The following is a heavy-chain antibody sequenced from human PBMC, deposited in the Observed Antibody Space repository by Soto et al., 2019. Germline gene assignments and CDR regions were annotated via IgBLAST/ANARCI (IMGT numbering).Heavy chain of an antibody. CDR1: GGSISSSNW. V-gene: IGHV4-4*02. J-gene: IGHJ4*02. D-gene: IGHD3-3*01. Sequence: QVQLQESGPGLVKPSGTLSLTCAVSGGSISSSNWWSWVRQPPGKGLEWIGEIYHSGSTNYNPSLKSRVTISVDKSKNQFSLKLSSVTAADTTVYYCARDSRGGTIFGVPHQPLDYWGQGTLVTVSS. CDR3: ARDSRGGTIFGVPHQPLDY. CDR2: IYHSGST.